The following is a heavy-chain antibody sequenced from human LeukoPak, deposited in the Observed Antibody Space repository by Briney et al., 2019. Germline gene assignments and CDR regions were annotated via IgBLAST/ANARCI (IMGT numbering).Heavy chain of an antibody. V-gene: IGHV3-33*01. CDR2: IWYDGSNK. CDR3: ARDFTVRGVIIGAFDV. J-gene: IGHJ3*01. CDR1: GFTFSSYG. D-gene: IGHD3-10*01. Sequence: GGSLRLSCAASGFTFSSYGMHWVRQAPGKGLEWVAVIWYDGSNKYYADSVKGRFTISRDNSKNTLYLQMNSLRAEDTAVYYCARDFTVRGVIIGAFDVWGQGTMVTVSS.